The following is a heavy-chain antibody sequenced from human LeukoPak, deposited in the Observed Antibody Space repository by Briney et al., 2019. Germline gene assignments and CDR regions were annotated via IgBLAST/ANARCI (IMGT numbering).Heavy chain of an antibody. CDR1: GFTVSSNY. D-gene: IGHD1-26*01. CDR3: ARDPIGGGTEGRDY. V-gene: IGHV3-53*01. CDR2: IYSGGST. J-gene: IGHJ4*02. Sequence: GGSLRLSCAASGFTVSSNYMSWVRQAPGKGLEWVSVIYSGGSTYYADSVKGRFTISRDNSKNTLYLQMNSLRAEDTAVYYCARDPIGGGTEGRDYWGQGTLVTVSS.